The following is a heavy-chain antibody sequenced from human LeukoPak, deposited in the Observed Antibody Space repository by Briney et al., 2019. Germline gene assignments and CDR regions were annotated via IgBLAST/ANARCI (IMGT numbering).Heavy chain of an antibody. CDR3: AKDPSDLGGSGSNNYFDC. V-gene: IGHV3-23*01. Sequence: GGSLRLSCAASGFTFSSYDMSWVRQAPGKGLEWVSGITYSSGYTYYADSVEGRFTISRDNSRNTLYLQMNSLRAEDTAVYYCAKDPSDLGGSGSNNYFDCWGQGTLVTVSS. D-gene: IGHD3-10*01. CDR2: ITYSSGYT. J-gene: IGHJ4*02. CDR1: GFTFSSYD.